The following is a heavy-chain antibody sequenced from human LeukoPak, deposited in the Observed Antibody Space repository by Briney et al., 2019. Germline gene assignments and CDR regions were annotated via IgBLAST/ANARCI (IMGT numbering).Heavy chain of an antibody. CDR1: GYSISTSYY. Sequence: SGTLSLTCTVSGYSISTSYYWGWIRQPPGKGLEWIGSIYHSGNTYYNPSLKSRVTISVDTSKNQFSLKLNSVTAADTAVYYCARVSGYDWESFYDYWGQGTLVTVSS. CDR2: IYHSGNT. D-gene: IGHD5-12*01. CDR3: ARVSGYDWESFYDY. V-gene: IGHV4-38-2*02. J-gene: IGHJ4*02.